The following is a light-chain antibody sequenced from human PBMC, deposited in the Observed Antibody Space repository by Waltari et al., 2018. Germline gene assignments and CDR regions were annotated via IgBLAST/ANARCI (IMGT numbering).Light chain of an antibody. CDR1: ESVPANY. CDR2: GAS. CDR3: QQYGETPWT. Sequence: DIVLTQSPGTLSLSPGARATLSCRATESVPANYLAWYQQKPGQAPRLLISGASSRATGIPDRFSGRGSGTDFTLTIARLEPEDFALYYCQQYGETPWTFGQGTKVDLK. V-gene: IGKV3-20*01. J-gene: IGKJ1*01.